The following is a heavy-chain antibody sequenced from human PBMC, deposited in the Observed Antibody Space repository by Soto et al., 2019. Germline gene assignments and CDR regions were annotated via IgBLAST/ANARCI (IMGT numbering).Heavy chain of an antibody. Sequence: QVQLVQSGGELKRPGAAVTVSCKASGYSIRSYGITWVRQAPGQGLEWMGWISASKGDTIFAQKFQGRVMMTTATSTSTAYMELRRLRPDDTAVYYCAGGTYYDILTGWHCYGTDVWGQGPRVTVSS. J-gene: IGHJ6*02. CDR1: GYSIRSYG. V-gene: IGHV1-18*01. CDR2: ISASKGDT. CDR3: AGGTYYDILTGWHCYGTDV. D-gene: IGHD3-9*01.